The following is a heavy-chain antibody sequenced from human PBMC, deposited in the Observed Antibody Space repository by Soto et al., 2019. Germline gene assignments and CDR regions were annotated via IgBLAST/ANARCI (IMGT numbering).Heavy chain of an antibody. D-gene: IGHD2-15*01. CDR2: ISGSGGST. CDR1: GFTFSSYA. J-gene: IGHJ4*02. V-gene: IGHV3-23*01. Sequence: GGSLRLSCAASGFTFSSYAMSWVRQAPGKGLEWVSAISGSGGSTYYADSVKGRFTISRDNSKNTLYLQMNSLRAEDTAVYYCAKDVQIVVSIPTFDYWCQGTLVTVSS. CDR3: AKDVQIVVSIPTFDY.